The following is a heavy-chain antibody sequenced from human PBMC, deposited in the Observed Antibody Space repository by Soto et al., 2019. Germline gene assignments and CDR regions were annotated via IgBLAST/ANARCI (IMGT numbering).Heavy chain of an antibody. CDR3: ARQVFYNWFDP. CDR2: IYYSGST. Sequence: SETLSLTCTVSGGSIRSSSYYRGWIRQPPGKGLEWIGSIYYSGSTYYNPSLKSRVTISVDTSKNQFSLKLSSVTAADTAVYYCARQVFYNWFDPWGQGTLVTVSS. V-gene: IGHV4-39*01. CDR1: GGSIRSSSYY. J-gene: IGHJ5*02.